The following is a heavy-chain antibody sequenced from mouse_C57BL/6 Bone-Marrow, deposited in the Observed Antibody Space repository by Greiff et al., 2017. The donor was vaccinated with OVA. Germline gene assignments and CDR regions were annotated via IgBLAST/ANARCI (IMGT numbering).Heavy chain of an antibody. Sequence: QVQLQQSGAELVRPGTSVKVSCKASGYAFTNYLIEWVKQRPGQGLEWIGVINPGSGGTNYNEKFKGKATLTADKSSSTAYMQLSSLTSEDSAVYFCAREAYGSSPYYFDYWGQGTTLTVSS. CDR3: AREAYGSSPYYFDY. D-gene: IGHD1-1*01. J-gene: IGHJ2*01. CDR1: GYAFTNYL. V-gene: IGHV1-54*01. CDR2: INPGSGGT.